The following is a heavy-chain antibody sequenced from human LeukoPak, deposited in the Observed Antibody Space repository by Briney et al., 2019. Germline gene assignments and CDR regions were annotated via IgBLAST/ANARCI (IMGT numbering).Heavy chain of an antibody. D-gene: IGHD3-22*01. J-gene: IGHJ4*02. CDR1: GGSISSGGYY. Sequence: SETLSLTCTVSGGSISSGGYYWSWIRQHSGKGLEWIGYIYYSGSTYYNPSLKSRVTISVDTSKNQFSLKLSSVTAADTAVYYCAREDSSGYYYFDYWGQGTLVTVSS. CDR3: AREDSSGYYYFDY. CDR2: IYYSGST. V-gene: IGHV4-31*03.